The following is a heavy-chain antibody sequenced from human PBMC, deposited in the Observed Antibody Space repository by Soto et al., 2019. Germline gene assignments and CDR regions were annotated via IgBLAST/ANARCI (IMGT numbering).Heavy chain of an antibody. D-gene: IGHD6-6*01. V-gene: IGHV3-48*01. CDR2: ISSSSSTI. J-gene: IGHJ3*02. CDR3: ARKTPHWYSSSEYDAFDI. Sequence: GGSLRLSCAASGFTFSSYSMNWVRQAPGKGLEWVSYISSSSSTIYYADSVKGRFTISRDNAKNSLYLQMNSLRAEDTAVYYCARKTPHWYSSSEYDAFDIWGQGTMVTVSS. CDR1: GFTFSSYS.